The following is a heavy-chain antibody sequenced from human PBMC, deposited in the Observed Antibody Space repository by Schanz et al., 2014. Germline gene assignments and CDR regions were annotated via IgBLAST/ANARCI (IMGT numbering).Heavy chain of an antibody. J-gene: IGHJ5*01. CDR2: INPNSGGT. Sequence: QGELVQSGADVKKPGASFPFSWPSSGYTFPFSSIHLFLQAPGQGLEWMGRINPNSGGTNYAQKFQGRVTMTRDTSISTVYMELTRLTFDDTAIYYCARDSDVSKYNLFDSWGQGTLVTVSS. CDR3: ARDSDVSKYNLFDS. V-gene: IGHV1-2*06. CDR1: GYTFPFSS. D-gene: IGHD3-10*01.